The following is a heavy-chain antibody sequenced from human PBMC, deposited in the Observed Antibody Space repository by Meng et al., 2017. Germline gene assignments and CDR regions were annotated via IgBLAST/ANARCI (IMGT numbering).Heavy chain of an antibody. CDR2: IYHSGST. CDR1: GGSISSSNW. J-gene: IGHJ4*02. V-gene: IGHV4-4*02. CDR3: ARDVVGAIIIARGDY. Sequence: QVQRRGAGPGLVKPSGTLSLTCAVSGGSISSSNWWSWVRQPPGKGLEWIGEIYHSGSTNYNPSLKSRVTISVDKSKNQFSLKLSSVTAADTAVYYCARDVVGAIIIARGDYWGQGTLVTVSS. D-gene: IGHD1-26*01.